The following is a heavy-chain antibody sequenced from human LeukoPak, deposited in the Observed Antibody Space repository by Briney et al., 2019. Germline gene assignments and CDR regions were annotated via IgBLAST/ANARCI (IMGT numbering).Heavy chain of an antibody. J-gene: IGHJ5*02. D-gene: IGHD2-15*01. V-gene: IGHV1-2*06. CDR2: INPNSGDT. CDR3: ARGYCSGGTCYLVENWFDP. Sequence: ASVKVSCKXSGYTFTVDYMYWVRQAPGQGLEWMGRINPNSGDTDYSQNFQGRVTMTRDTSISTAYMELTNLRSDDTAVYYCARGYCSGGTCYLVENWFDPWGQGTLVTVSS. CDR1: GYTFTVDY.